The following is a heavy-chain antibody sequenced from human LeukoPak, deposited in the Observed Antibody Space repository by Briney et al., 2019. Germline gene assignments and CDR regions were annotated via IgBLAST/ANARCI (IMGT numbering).Heavy chain of an antibody. CDR2: IYHSGST. CDR1: GYSISSGYY. D-gene: IGHD3-22*01. J-gene: IGHJ5*02. Sequence: SETLSLTCTVSGYSISSGYYWGWIRQPPGKGLEWIGSIYHSGSTYYNPSLKSRVTISVDTSKNQFSLKLSSVTAADTAVYYCARELKYYYDSSGNWFDPWGQGTLVTVSS. V-gene: IGHV4-38-2*02. CDR3: ARELKYYYDSSGNWFDP.